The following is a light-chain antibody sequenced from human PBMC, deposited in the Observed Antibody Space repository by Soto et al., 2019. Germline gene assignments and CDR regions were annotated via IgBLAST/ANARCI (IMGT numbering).Light chain of an antibody. CDR2: GAS. Sequence: GRRGRSSCRASQSVSSNLAWYQQKPGQAPRLLIYGASTRATGIPDRFSGSGSGTDFTLTISGLELEAYPVYYSHEYGRSGTFNPGTKVDIK. CDR1: QSVSSN. V-gene: IGKV3-20*01. J-gene: IGKJ1*01. CDR3: HEYGRSGT.